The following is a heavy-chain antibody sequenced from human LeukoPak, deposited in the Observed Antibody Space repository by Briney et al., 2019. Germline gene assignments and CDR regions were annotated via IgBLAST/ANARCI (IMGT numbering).Heavy chain of an antibody. V-gene: IGHV3-30*18. Sequence: QTGGSLRLSCAASGFTFSSYGMHWVRQAPGKGLEWVAVISYDGSNKYYADSVKGRFTISRDNSKNTLYLQMNSLRAEDTAVYYCAKGRLLWFGELLSPLDYWGQGTLVTVSS. D-gene: IGHD3-10*01. CDR2: ISYDGSNK. J-gene: IGHJ4*02. CDR3: AKGRLLWFGELLSPLDY. CDR1: GFTFSSYG.